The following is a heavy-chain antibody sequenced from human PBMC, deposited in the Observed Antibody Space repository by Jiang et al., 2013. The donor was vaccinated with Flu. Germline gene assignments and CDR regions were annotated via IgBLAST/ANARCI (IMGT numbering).Heavy chain of an antibody. CDR3: AHRPMSLGARIQLWSEYYFDY. CDR1: GFSLSTSGVG. Sequence: KPTQTLTLTCTFSGFSLSTSGVGVGWIRQPPGKALEWLALIYWNDDKRYSPSLKSRLTITKDTSKNQVVLTMTNMDPVDTATYYCAHRPMSLGARIQLWSEYYFDYWGQGTLVTVSS. D-gene: IGHD5-18*01. J-gene: IGHJ4*02. V-gene: IGHV2-5*01. CDR2: IYWNDDK.